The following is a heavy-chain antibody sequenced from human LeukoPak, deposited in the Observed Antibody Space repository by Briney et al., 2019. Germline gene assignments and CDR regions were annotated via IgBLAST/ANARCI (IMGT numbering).Heavy chain of an antibody. Sequence: GGSLRLSCAASGFTFSSYGMHWVRQAPGKGLEWVGRIKSKTDGGTTDYAAPVKGRFTISRDDSKNTLYLQMNSLKTEDTAVYYCTTDGTYDFWSGLCFDYWGQGTLVTVSS. V-gene: IGHV3-15*01. CDR1: GFTFSSYG. CDR3: TTDGTYDFWSGLCFDY. CDR2: IKSKTDGGTT. J-gene: IGHJ4*02. D-gene: IGHD3-3*01.